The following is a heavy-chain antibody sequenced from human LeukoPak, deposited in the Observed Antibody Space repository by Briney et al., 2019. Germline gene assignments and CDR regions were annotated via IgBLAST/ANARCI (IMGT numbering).Heavy chain of an antibody. V-gene: IGHV3-7*01. J-gene: IGHJ6*02. CDR3: ATYINWVAGDD. CDR2: INHEGGDI. CDR1: GFAFRNSW. Sequence: PGGSLRLSCAASGFAFRNSWMSWVRQAPGKGLEWVANINHEGGDIHYVDSVKGRFTISRDNAKDSLYLQMNSLRDEDTAVYYCATYINWVAGDDWGQGTTVTVSS. D-gene: IGHD1-1*01.